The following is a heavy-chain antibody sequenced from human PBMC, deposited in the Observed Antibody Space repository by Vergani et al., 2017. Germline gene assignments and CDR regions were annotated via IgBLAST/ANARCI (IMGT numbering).Heavy chain of an antibody. Sequence: EVQLVQSAAEVKKPGESLKISCKGSGYSFTSYWIGWVRQMPGKGLEWMGIIYPGDSDTRYSPSFQGQVTISADKSISTAYLQWSSLKASDTAMYYCARLLGGGYCSGGSCYVQHWGQGTLVTVSS. CDR1: GYSFTSYW. J-gene: IGHJ1*01. D-gene: IGHD2-15*01. CDR2: IYPGDSDT. CDR3: ARLLGGGYCSGGSCYVQH. V-gene: IGHV5-51*03.